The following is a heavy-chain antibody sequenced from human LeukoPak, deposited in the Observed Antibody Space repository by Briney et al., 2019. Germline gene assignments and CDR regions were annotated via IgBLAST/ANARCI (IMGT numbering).Heavy chain of an antibody. CDR2: ISGSGDST. CDR3: ATHDSGSLAY. J-gene: IGHJ4*02. V-gene: IGHV3-23*01. CDR1: GFTFSSYA. D-gene: IGHD1-26*01. Sequence: PGGSLRLSCAASGFTFSSYAMSWVRQAPGKGLEWVSVISGSGDSTYHADSVKGRFTISRDNAKSSLYLQMNSLRAEDTAVYYCATHDSGSLAYWGQGTLVTVSS.